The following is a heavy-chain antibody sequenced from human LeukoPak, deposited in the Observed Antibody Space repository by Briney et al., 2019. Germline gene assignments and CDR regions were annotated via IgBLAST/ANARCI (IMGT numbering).Heavy chain of an antibody. V-gene: IGHV4-59*01. CDR2: IYYSGNT. CDR3: AGSGSPYNWFDP. J-gene: IGHJ5*02. D-gene: IGHD2-15*01. Sequence: PSETLSLTCTVSGGSISSYYWSWLRQPPGKGLECIGYIYYSGNTNYNPSLKSRVTISVDTSKNQFSLKLSSVTAADTAVYYCAGSGSPYNWFDPWGQGTLVTVSS. CDR1: GGSISSYY.